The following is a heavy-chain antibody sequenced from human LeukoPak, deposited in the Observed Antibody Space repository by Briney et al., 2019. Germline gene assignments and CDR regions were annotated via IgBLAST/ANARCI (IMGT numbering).Heavy chain of an antibody. Sequence: PGGSLRLSCAASGVPFNDYGMHWVRQAPGKGLEWVAFIRNDGNIRYNEDSVKGRFTISRDISKNTLYLQMHSLSAEDTAVYYCAKGGWFWGYCDSNTCDYYMDVWGEGTTVTISS. CDR3: AKGGWFWGYCDSNTCDYYMDV. J-gene: IGHJ6*03. CDR1: GVPFNDYG. CDR2: IRNDGNIR. V-gene: IGHV3-30*02. D-gene: IGHD2/OR15-2a*01.